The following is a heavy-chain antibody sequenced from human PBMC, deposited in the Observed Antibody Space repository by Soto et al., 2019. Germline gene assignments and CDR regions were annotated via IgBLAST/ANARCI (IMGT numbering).Heavy chain of an antibody. D-gene: IGHD3-22*01. Sequence: ASVKVSCRASGYTFTSYYMHWVRQAPGQGLEWMGGIIPIFGTANYAQKFQGRVTITADESTSTAYMELSSLRSEDTAVYYCARTVVVITDYLFDYWGQGTLVTVSS. CDR2: IIPIFGTA. CDR3: ARTVVVITDYLFDY. J-gene: IGHJ4*02. CDR1: GYTFTSYY. V-gene: IGHV1-69*13.